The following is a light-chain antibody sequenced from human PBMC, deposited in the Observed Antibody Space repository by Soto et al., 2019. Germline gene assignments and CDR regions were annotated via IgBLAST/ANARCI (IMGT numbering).Light chain of an antibody. Sequence: QSVLTQPPSASGSPGQSVTISCTGTSSDVGGYDYVSWYQRHPGKAPKLMIYEVTIRPSGVSDRFSGSKSGNTASLTVSGLQAEDEADYYCSSYTGGNPSYVFGTGTKLTVL. CDR3: SSYTGGNPSYV. V-gene: IGLV2-8*01. CDR2: EVT. J-gene: IGLJ1*01. CDR1: SSDVGGYDY.